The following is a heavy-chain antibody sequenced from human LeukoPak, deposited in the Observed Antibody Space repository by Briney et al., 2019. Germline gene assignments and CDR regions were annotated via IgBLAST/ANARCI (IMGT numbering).Heavy chain of an antibody. J-gene: IGHJ4*02. Sequence: ASVKVSCKASGYTFTSYGISWVRQAPGQGPEWMGWISAYNGNTNYAQKLQGRVTMTTDTSTSKAYMELRSLRSDDTAMYYCARVQRTYDILTRYFYWGQGTLVTVSS. CDR3: ARVQRTYDILTRYFY. CDR1: GYTFTSYG. V-gene: IGHV1-18*01. D-gene: IGHD3-9*01. CDR2: ISAYNGNT.